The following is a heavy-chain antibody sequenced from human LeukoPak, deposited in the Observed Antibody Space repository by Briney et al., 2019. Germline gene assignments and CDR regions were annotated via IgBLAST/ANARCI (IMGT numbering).Heavy chain of an antibody. CDR3: AKSLLVNSPIGY. Sequence: GGSLRLSCAASGFTFSSYAMSWVRQAPGEGLEWLSSISATVGSTYYAASVKGRFTLHRDNPKNTLYLQMNSLRTEDTAVYYCAKSLLVNSPIGYWGQGTLVIVSS. CDR1: GFTFSSYA. D-gene: IGHD4-23*01. J-gene: IGHJ4*02. V-gene: IGHV3-23*01. CDR2: ISATVGST.